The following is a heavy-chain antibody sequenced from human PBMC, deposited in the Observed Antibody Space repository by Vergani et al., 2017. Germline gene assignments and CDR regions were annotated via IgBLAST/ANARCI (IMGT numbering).Heavy chain of an antibody. CDR2: FYTVGGT. V-gene: IGHV4-61*02. CDR3: ARDPLYNTTCPFLLLDMDV. CDR1: GGSISSGSYY. D-gene: IGHD3-10*01. Sequence: QVQLQESGPGLVRPSQTLSLTCTVSGGSISSGSYYWSWFRQPAGKGLEWIGRFYTVGGTSYNPSLKSRVTISVNTSKNQFSLQLSSMTAADTAVYYCARDPLYNTTCPFLLLDMDVWGQGTTVTVSS. J-gene: IGHJ6*02.